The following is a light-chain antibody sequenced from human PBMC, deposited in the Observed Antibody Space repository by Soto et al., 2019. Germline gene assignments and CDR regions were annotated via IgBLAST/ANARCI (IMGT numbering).Light chain of an antibody. CDR1: QTVCSTC. J-gene: IGKJ3*01. Sequence: EIGLPQSPGTLALSPGERATLSCRTSQTVCSTCLARYQQKPGQAPRLLISGASNRATGIPDRFSGSGSGTDFTLTITRLEPDDFAVYYCQQYGGSPGFTFGPGTKVDIK. CDR3: QQYGGSPGFT. CDR2: GAS. V-gene: IGKV3-20*01.